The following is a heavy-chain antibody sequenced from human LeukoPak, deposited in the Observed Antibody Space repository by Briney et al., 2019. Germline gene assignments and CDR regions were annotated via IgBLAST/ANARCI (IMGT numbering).Heavy chain of an antibody. D-gene: IGHD6-13*01. CDR3: ARVLEAASFDY. Sequence: GGSLRLSCAASGFTFSTYSMNWVRQAPGKGLEWVSSISSSSSHIYYADSVEGRFTMSRDNAKNSLYLQMNSLRADDTAVYYCARVLEAASFDYWGQGSPVTVSS. CDR1: GFTFSTYS. V-gene: IGHV3-21*01. CDR2: ISSSSSHI. J-gene: IGHJ4*02.